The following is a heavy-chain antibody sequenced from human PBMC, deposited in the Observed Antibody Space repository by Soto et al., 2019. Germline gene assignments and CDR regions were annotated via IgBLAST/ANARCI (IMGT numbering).Heavy chain of an antibody. J-gene: IGHJ4*02. CDR2: ISAYNGDT. V-gene: IGHV1-18*01. Sequence: ALVKVSCKTSGYTFTRYSISWVRQAPGQGLEWMGWISAYNGDTNYAQNLQDRVTLTTDASTSTAYMEVRSLRSDDTAMYYCARDHAGSGWFRFDYWGQGTLVTVSS. CDR3: ARDHAGSGWFRFDY. D-gene: IGHD6-19*01. CDR1: GYTFTRYS.